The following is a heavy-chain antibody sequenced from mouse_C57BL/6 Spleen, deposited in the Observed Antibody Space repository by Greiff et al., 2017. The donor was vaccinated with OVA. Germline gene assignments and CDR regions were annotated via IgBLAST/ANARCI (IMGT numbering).Heavy chain of an antibody. CDR2: ISSGSSTI. V-gene: IGHV5-17*01. Sequence: EVKLVESGGGLVKPGGSLKLSCAASGFTFSDYGMHWVRQAPEKGLEWVAYISSGSSTIYYADTVKGRFTISRDNAKNTLFLQMTSLRSEDTAMXYGARMYYYGSSPFDYWGQGTTLTVSS. D-gene: IGHD1-1*01. CDR3: ARMYYYGSSPFDY. J-gene: IGHJ2*01. CDR1: GFTFSDYG.